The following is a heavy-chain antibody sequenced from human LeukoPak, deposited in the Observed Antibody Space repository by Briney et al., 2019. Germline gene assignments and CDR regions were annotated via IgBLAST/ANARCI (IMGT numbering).Heavy chain of an antibody. J-gene: IGHJ4*02. CDR3: ARVIGGLLDRLDY. V-gene: IGHV3-48*04. Sequence: GGSLRLSCAASGFTFSTSSFNWVRQAPGKGLEWISYISTSSTINYADSVRGRFTISRDNAKSSLSLQMNSLRAEDTAVYYCARVIGGLLDRLDYWGQGTLVTVSS. CDR1: GFTFSTSS. CDR2: ISTSSTI. D-gene: IGHD2-15*01.